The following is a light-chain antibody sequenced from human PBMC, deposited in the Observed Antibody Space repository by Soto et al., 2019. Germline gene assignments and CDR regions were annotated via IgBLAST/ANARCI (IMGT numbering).Light chain of an antibody. CDR1: TRDIAGYNY. J-gene: IGLJ1*01. CDR3: TSFSSSTSLYV. V-gene: IGLV2-14*01. CDR2: QVT. Sequence: QSVLAQPASVSGSLGQSITISCTGTTRDIAGYNYISWYQQLPGKAPKLMIYQVTIRPSGTSNRFSGSKSGDTASLTISGLQAEDEADYYCTSFSSSTSLYVFGTGTKV.